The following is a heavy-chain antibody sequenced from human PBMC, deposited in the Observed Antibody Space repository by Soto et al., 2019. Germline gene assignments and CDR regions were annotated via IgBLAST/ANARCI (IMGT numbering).Heavy chain of an antibody. CDR1: GFTFSSYG. V-gene: IGHV3-30*18. D-gene: IGHD6-13*01. CDR2: ISYDGSNK. J-gene: IGHJ6*02. CDR3: AKDLGSPRYSSSWYTQYYYYGMDV. Sequence: GGSLRLSCAASGFTFSSYGMHWVRQAPGKGLEWVAVISYDGSNKYYADSVKGRFTISRDNSKNTLYLQMNSLRAEDTAVYYCAKDLGSPRYSSSWYTQYYYYGMDVWGQGTTVTVSS.